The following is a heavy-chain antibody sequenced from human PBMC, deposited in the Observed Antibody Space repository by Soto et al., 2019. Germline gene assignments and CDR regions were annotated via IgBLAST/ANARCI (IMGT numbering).Heavy chain of an antibody. D-gene: IGHD1-1*01. CDR2: ISSSSSYI. CDR3: ARAHKLERRGWFDP. V-gene: IGHV3-21*01. Sequence: GGSLRLSCAASGFTFSSYSMSWVRQAPGKGLEWVSSISSSSSYIYYADSVKGRFTISRDNAKNSLYLQMNSLRAEDTAVYYCARAHKLERRGWFDPWGQGTLVTVYS. CDR1: GFTFSSYS. J-gene: IGHJ5*02.